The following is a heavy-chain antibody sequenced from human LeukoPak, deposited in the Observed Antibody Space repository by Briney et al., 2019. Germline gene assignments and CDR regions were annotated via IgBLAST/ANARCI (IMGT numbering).Heavy chain of an antibody. CDR3: ARDLDGENYDFWSGYQPFDP. V-gene: IGHV4-38-2*02. D-gene: IGHD3-3*01. Sequence: SGTLSLTCTVSGYSISSGYYWGWIRQPPGKGLEWIGSIYHSGSTYYNPSLKSRVTISVDTSKNQFSLKLSSVTAADTAVYYCARDLDGENYDFWSGYQPFDPWGQGTLVTVSS. J-gene: IGHJ5*02. CDR1: GYSISSGYY. CDR2: IYHSGST.